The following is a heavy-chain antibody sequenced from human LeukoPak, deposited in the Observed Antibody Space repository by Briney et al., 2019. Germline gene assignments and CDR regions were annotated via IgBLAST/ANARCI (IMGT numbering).Heavy chain of an antibody. J-gene: IGHJ4*02. V-gene: IGHV1-69*13. CDR1: GGTFSSYA. CDR3: ARGTLGYCSSTSCYIPDDY. CDR2: IIPIFGTA. Sequence: ASVKVSCKASGGTFSSYAISWVRLAPGQGLEWMGGIIPIFGTANYAQKFQGRVTITADESTSTAYMELSSLRSEDTAVYYCARGTLGYCSSTSCYIPDDYWGQGTLVTVSS. D-gene: IGHD2-2*02.